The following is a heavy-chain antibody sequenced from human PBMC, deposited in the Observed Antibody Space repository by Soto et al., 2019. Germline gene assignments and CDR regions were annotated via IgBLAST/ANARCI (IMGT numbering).Heavy chain of an antibody. D-gene: IGHD5-12*01. J-gene: IGHJ4*02. Sequence: PGGSLRLSCAASGFTFRNYAMSWVRQAPWKGLEWVSAISGSVGTTFYADSVKGRFTISRDNSKNTLYLQMNSLRAEDTAVYYCAKGGVEMATIDYYFDYWGQGTLVTVSS. CDR3: AKGGVEMATIDYYFDY. V-gene: IGHV3-23*01. CDR1: GFTFRNYA. CDR2: ISGSVGTT.